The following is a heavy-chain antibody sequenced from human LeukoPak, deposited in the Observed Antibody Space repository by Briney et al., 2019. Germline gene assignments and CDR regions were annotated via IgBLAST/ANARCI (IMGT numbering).Heavy chain of an antibody. V-gene: IGHV1-2*02. Sequence: ASVKVSCKASGYTFTGYYMHWVRQAPGQGLEWMGWINPNSGGTNYAQKFQGRVTMTRDTSTSTTYMELRSLRSDDTAVYYCARVYGFGEFTFDYWGQGTLVTVSS. D-gene: IGHD3-10*01. J-gene: IGHJ4*02. CDR3: ARVYGFGEFTFDY. CDR1: GYTFTGYY. CDR2: INPNSGGT.